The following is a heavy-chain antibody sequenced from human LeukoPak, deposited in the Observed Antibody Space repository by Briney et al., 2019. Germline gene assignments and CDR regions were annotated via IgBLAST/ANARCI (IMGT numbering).Heavy chain of an antibody. V-gene: IGHV3-33*06. CDR1: GFTFSSYG. CDR3: AKSPDSSGYCMDY. Sequence: GGSLRLSCAASGFTFSSYGMHWVRQAPGKGLEWVAVIWYDGSNKYYADSVKGRFTISRDNSKNTLYLQMNSLRAEDTAVYYCAKSPDSSGYCMDYWGQGTLVTLSS. D-gene: IGHD3-22*01. J-gene: IGHJ4*02. CDR2: IWYDGSNK.